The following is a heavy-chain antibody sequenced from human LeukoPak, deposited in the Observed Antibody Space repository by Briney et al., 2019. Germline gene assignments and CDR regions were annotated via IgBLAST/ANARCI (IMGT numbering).Heavy chain of an antibody. CDR3: AREAPSTLAYCGGDCSPDAFDI. CDR1: GGSISSSSYY. D-gene: IGHD2-21*02. J-gene: IGHJ3*02. Sequence: SETLSLTCTVSGGSISSSSYYWGWIRQPPGKGLEWIGSIYYSGSTYYNPSLKSRVTISVDTSKNQFSLKLSSVTAADTAVYYCAREAPSTLAYCGGDCSPDAFDIWGQGTMVTVSS. V-gene: IGHV4-39*07. CDR2: IYYSGST.